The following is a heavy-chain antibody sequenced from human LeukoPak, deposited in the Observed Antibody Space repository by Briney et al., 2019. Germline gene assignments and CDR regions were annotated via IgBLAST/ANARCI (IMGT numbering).Heavy chain of an antibody. J-gene: IGHJ4*02. CDR1: GFTFSDAW. Sequence: GGSLRPSCVGSGFTFSDAWMSWVRQAPGKGLEWVGRIKSKIDGGTIDYAASVKGRFTISRDGSRNTLYPQMNSLKIEDTAVYYCTTRRQDGWWGQGTLVTVSS. CDR2: IKSKIDGGTI. V-gene: IGHV3-15*01. D-gene: IGHD2-15*01. CDR3: TTRRQDGW.